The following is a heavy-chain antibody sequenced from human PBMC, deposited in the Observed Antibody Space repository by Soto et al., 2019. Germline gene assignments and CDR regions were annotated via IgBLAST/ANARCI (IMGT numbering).Heavy chain of an antibody. V-gene: IGHV4-34*01. CDR1: GGSFSGYY. D-gene: IGHD3-22*01. CDR3: ERGRYYYDGSGMLNYYYGMDV. Sequence: SETLSLTCAVYGGSFSGYYWSWIRQPPGKGLEWIVEINHSGSTNYNPSLKSRVTISVDTSKNQFSLKLSSVTAADTAVYYCERGRYYYDGSGMLNYYYGMDVWGQGTTVT. J-gene: IGHJ6*02. CDR2: INHSGST.